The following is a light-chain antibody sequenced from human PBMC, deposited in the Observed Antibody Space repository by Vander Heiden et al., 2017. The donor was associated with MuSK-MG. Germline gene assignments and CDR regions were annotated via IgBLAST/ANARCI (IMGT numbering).Light chain of an antibody. CDR1: QSILSSSNNTNY. Sequence: DIVMTQSSDSLAVALGERPALNGKSTQSILSSSNNTNYLAWSQHNPGQPPKLLIYWASTRESGVPVRFSGSGSGTDFTLTISILQAEDVAVYYCQQYYATPMYTFGQGTKLEIK. V-gene: IGKV4-1*01. CDR3: QQYYATPMYT. J-gene: IGKJ2*01. CDR2: WAS.